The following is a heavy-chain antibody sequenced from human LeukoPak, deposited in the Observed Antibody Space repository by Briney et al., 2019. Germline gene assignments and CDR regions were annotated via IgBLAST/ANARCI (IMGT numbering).Heavy chain of an antibody. CDR1: AGSIGSYY. Sequence: SETLSLTCTVSAGSIGSYYWSWIRQPPGKGPEWIGYIYYSGSTNYNPSLRSRVTMSIDTSKNQFSLKLNSVTAADTAVYYCARGRGSYLGGFIDYWGQGNLVTVSS. J-gene: IGHJ4*02. V-gene: IGHV4-59*01. D-gene: IGHD1-26*01. CDR3: ARGRGSYLGGFIDY. CDR2: IYYSGST.